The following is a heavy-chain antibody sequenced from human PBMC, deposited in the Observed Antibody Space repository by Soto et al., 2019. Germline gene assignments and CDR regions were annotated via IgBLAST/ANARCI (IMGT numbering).Heavy chain of an antibody. CDR1: GFTFSSYG. CDR3: AKDETMIVVVSPYGMDV. CDR2: ISYDGSNK. V-gene: IGHV3-30*18. J-gene: IGHJ6*02. Sequence: QVQLVESGGGVVQPGRSLRLSCAASGFTFSSYGMHWVRQAPGKGLEWVAVISYDGSNKYYADSVKGRFTISRDNSKNTLYLKMNSLRAEDTAVYYCAKDETMIVVVSPYGMDVWGQGTTVTVSS. D-gene: IGHD3-22*01.